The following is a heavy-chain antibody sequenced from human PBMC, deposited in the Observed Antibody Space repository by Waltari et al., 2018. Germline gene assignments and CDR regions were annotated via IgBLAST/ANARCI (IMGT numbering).Heavy chain of an antibody. CDR2: ISGIGGSI. CDR3: ATPLQRLAPHAGIDY. Sequence: EVQLVESGGGLVQPGGSLRLSCAASGFTFSSYAMSWVRQAPGKGLEWVSAISGIGGSIYYAASVKGRFTISRDNAKTTLYLQMNSLRAEDTAVYYCATPLQRLAPHAGIDYWGQGTLVTVSS. D-gene: IGHD6-19*01. J-gene: IGHJ4*02. CDR1: GFTFSSYA. V-gene: IGHV3-23*04.